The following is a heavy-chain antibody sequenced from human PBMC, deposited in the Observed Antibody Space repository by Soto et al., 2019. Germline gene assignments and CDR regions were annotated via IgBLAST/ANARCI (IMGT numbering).Heavy chain of an antibody. Sequence: ASVKVSCKPSGYTLNTYYLHWVRQAPGQGLEWMGIIHPSGGGSTYAQKFLGRVTMTRDTSTSTVFMELSSLRSADTAAYYCARGGHIAAVTASFDYWGQGTLVTVSX. D-gene: IGHD2-21*02. J-gene: IGHJ4*02. CDR3: ARGGHIAAVTASFDY. V-gene: IGHV1-46*02. CDR2: IHPSGGGS. CDR1: GYTLNTYY.